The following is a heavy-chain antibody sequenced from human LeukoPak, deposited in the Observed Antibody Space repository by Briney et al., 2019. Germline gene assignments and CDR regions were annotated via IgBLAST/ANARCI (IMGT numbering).Heavy chain of an antibody. D-gene: IGHD3-9*01. CDR3: ARASLTGQYRGLRWFDP. V-gene: IGHV4-59*01. Sequence: SETLSLTCTVSGGSICSYYWGWIRQPQGQGLEWVGYIFYSGITNYNPSLKSRVTISVDTSKNQFSLKLSSVTAADTAVYYCARASLTGQYRGLRWFDPWGQGTLVTVSS. CDR2: IFYSGIT. J-gene: IGHJ5*02. CDR1: GGSICSYY.